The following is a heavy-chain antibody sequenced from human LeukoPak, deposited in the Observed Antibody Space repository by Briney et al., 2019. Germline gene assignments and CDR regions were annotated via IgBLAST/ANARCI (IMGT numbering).Heavy chain of an antibody. CDR2: ITGSGTNR. Sequence: QPRASLRLSCVASGFTFSNYAMSWVRQAPGKGLEWVSAITGSGTNRYYADSLKGRFTTSRDNSKNTVFLQMNSLRHEDTAIYYCVIWGDYDVLTGYYVPDYWGQGTLVTVAS. J-gene: IGHJ4*02. CDR3: VIWGDYDVLTGYYVPDY. D-gene: IGHD3-9*01. CDR1: GFTFSNYA. V-gene: IGHV3-23*01.